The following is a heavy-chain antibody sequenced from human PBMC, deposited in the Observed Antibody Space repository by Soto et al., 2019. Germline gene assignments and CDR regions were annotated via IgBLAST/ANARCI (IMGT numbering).Heavy chain of an antibody. CDR1: GFTFSSYS. CDR3: ARAPLYDPEAYFDY. J-gene: IGHJ4*02. V-gene: IGHV3-48*02. Sequence: PGGSLRLSCAASGFTFSSYSMNWVRQAPGKGLEWVSYISSSSSTIYYADSVKGRFTISRDNAKNSLYLQMNSLRDEDTAVYYCARAPLYDPEAYFDYWGQGTLVTVSS. D-gene: IGHD3-16*01. CDR2: ISSSSSTI.